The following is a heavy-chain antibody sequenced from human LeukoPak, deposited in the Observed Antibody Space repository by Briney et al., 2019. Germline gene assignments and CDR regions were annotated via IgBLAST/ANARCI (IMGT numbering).Heavy chain of an antibody. CDR1: GGSISSGDYY. J-gene: IGHJ6*03. Sequence: SQTLSLTCTVSGGSISSGDYYWSWIRQPPGKGLEWIGYIYYSGSTYYNPSLKSRVIISVDTSKNQFSLKLSSVTAADTAVYYCAGGGLYPSYMDVWGKGTTVTVSS. V-gene: IGHV4-30-4*08. CDR3: AGGGLYPSYMDV. CDR2: IYYSGST. D-gene: IGHD3-16*01.